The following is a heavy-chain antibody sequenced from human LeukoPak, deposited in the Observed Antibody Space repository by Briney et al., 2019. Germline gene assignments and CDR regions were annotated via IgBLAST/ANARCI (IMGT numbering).Heavy chain of an antibody. Sequence: ASVKVSCKASGYTFTDYALHWVRQAPGQSLEWMGWITTGRGETRYSQEFQRRITFTRDKSASTVYMDLSDLRSEDTAVYYCARDVGYYDSSGYLGLGAFDIWGQGTMVTVSS. CDR3: ARDVGYYDSSGYLGLGAFDI. D-gene: IGHD3-22*01. CDR1: GYTFTDYA. CDR2: ITTGRGET. J-gene: IGHJ3*02. V-gene: IGHV1-3*03.